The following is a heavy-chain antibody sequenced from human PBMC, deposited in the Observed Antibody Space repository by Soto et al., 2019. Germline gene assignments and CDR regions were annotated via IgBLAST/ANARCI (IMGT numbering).Heavy chain of an antibody. V-gene: IGHV3-21*06. J-gene: IGHJ4*02. CDR3: ARESEDLTSNFDY. Sequence: GGSLRLSCAASGFTFTRYSMNWVRQAPGKGLEWVSSISSTTNYVYYGDSMKGRFTISRDNAKNSLYLEMNSLRAEDTAVYYCARESEDLTSNFDYWGQGTLVTVSS. CDR1: GFTFTRYS. CDR2: ISSTTNYV.